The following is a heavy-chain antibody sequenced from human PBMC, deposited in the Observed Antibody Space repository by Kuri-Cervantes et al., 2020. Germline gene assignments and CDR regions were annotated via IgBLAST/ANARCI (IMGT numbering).Heavy chain of an antibody. Sequence: SETLSLTCTVSGGSIGRFYWSWIRQPPGKGLEWIGYIYYSGNTSYNPSLKSRVTISVDTSKNQFSLKLSSVTAADTAVYYCTRGILGYCSSTSCGGFDPWGQGTLVTVSS. CDR1: GGSIGRFY. CDR3: TRGILGYCSSTSCGGFDP. V-gene: IGHV4-59*01. J-gene: IGHJ5*02. CDR2: IYYSGNT. D-gene: IGHD2-2*01.